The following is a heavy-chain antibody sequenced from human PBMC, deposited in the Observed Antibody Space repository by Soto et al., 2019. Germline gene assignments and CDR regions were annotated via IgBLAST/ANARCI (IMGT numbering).Heavy chain of an antibody. D-gene: IGHD2-15*01. J-gene: IGHJ4*02. CDR1: GFTFSTYS. V-gene: IGHV3-21*01. Sequence: PGGSLRLSCAASGFTFSTYSMNWVRQAPGKGLEWVSSISSRSIYIYYADSVKGRFTISRDDAKNSLYLQVNSLRAEDRAVYCCARDLLLSSGGTWYSGGFDYWGQGTLVTAPQ. CDR3: ARDLLLSSGGTWYSGGFDY. CDR2: ISSRSIYI.